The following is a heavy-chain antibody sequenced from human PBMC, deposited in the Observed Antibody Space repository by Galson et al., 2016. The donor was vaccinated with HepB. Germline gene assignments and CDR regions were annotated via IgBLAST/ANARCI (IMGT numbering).Heavy chain of an antibody. V-gene: IGHV1-3*04. CDR2: INNSDGST. D-gene: IGHD3/OR15-3a*01. Sequence: SVKVSCKASGYSFKTYGIHWVRQAPGQRPEWMGWINNSDGSTLHSQRFQGRVTFTRDTSASTAYMELSSLIFEDTAVYFCARADATDGPIILDYWGQGTLVTVSS. J-gene: IGHJ4*02. CDR3: ARADATDGPIILDY. CDR1: GYSFKTYG.